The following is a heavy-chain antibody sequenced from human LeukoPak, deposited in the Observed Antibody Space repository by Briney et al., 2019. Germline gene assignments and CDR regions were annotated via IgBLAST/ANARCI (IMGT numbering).Heavy chain of an antibody. J-gene: IGHJ5*02. CDR3: ARHDPNIVVVPAASGRFDP. Sequence: PSQTLSFTCAVYGGSFSGYYWSWIRQPPGKGLEWIGEINHSGSTNYNPSLKSRVTISVDTSKNQFSLKLSSVTAADTAVYYCARHDPNIVVVPAASGRFDPWGQGTLVTVSS. CDR2: INHSGST. CDR1: GGSFSGYY. D-gene: IGHD2-2*01. V-gene: IGHV4-34*01.